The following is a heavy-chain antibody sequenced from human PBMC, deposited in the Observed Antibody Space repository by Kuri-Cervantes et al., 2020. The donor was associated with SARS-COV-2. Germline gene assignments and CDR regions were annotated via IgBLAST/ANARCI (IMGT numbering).Heavy chain of an antibody. V-gene: IGHV3-74*01. CDR2: INSDGSST. Sequence: ETLSLTCAASGFTFSSYWMHWVRQAPGKGLVWVSRINSDGSSTSYADSVKGRFTISRDNAKNTLYLQMNSLRAEDTAVYYCARDYYDSSGVYWGQGTLVTVSS. J-gene: IGHJ4*02. D-gene: IGHD3-22*01. CDR3: ARDYYDSSGVY. CDR1: GFTFSSYW.